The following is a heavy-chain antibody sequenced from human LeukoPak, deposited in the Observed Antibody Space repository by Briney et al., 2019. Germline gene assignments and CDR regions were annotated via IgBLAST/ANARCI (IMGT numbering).Heavy chain of an antibody. CDR1: GFTVSSNY. CDR3: ARVQAGIVVVTATIDY. CDR2: ISSSSSTI. J-gene: IGHJ4*02. D-gene: IGHD2-21*02. V-gene: IGHV3-48*01. Sequence: GGSLRLSCAASGFTVSSNYMSWVRQAPGKGLEWVSYISSSSSTIYYADSVKGRFTISRDNAKSSLYLQMNSLRAEDTAVYYCARVQAGIVVVTATIDYWGQGTLVTVSS.